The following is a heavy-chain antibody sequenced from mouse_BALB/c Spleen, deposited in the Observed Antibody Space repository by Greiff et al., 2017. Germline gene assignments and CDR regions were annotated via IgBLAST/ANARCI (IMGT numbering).Heavy chain of an antibody. CDR1: GYAFTNYL. V-gene: IGHV1-54*01. J-gene: IGHJ4*01. Sequence: VQLQQSGAELVRPGTSVKVSCKASGYAFTNYLIEWVKQRPGQGLEWIGVINPGSGGTNYNEKFKGKATLTADKSSSTAYMQLSSLTSDDSAVYFCARRALLLYYYAMDYWGQGTSVTVSS. CDR3: ARRALLLYYYAMDY. CDR2: INPGSGGT. D-gene: IGHD2-10*01.